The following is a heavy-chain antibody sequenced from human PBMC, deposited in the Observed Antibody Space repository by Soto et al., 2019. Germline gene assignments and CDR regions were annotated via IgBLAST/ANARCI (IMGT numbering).Heavy chain of an antibody. CDR1: GFTFSDHY. V-gene: IGHV3-11*05. CDR2: ISTSSSYT. Sequence: QVQLVESGGGLVKPGGSLRLSCVASGFTFSDHYMTWNRQAPGKGLEWLSYISTSSSYTNYADSVKGRFTISRDNAMNSLYLQMYSLRAVDTAVYYCARLRLTGYFDYWGQGTLVTVSS. J-gene: IGHJ4*02. CDR3: ARLRLTGYFDY.